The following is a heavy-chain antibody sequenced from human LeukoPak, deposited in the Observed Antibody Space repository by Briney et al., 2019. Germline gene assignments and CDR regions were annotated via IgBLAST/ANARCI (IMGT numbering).Heavy chain of an antibody. Sequence: SETLSLTCTVSGGSIKSSSYYWGWIRQPPGKGLEWIGSIYYSGSTYYNPSLKSRVTISVDTSKNQFSLKLSSVTAADTAVYYCATKSATGFMFDYWGQGTLVTVSS. CDR3: ATKSATGFMFDY. D-gene: IGHD1-14*01. J-gene: IGHJ4*02. CDR1: GGSIKSSSYY. CDR2: IYYSGST. V-gene: IGHV4-39*07.